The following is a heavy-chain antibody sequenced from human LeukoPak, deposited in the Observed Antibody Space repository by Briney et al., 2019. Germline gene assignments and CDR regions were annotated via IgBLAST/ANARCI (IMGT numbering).Heavy chain of an antibody. CDR1: GFTFDDYA. J-gene: IGHJ6*03. Sequence: SGGSLRLSCAASGFTFDDYAMHWVRQAPGRGLEWVSGISWNSGSIGYADSVEGRFTISRDNAKNSLYLQMNSLRDEDTALYYCANLGSAGCRRITSCSAYMDVWGKGTTVTVSS. D-gene: IGHD2-2*01. CDR2: ISWNSGSI. CDR3: ANLGSAGCRRITSCSAYMDV. V-gene: IGHV3-9*01.